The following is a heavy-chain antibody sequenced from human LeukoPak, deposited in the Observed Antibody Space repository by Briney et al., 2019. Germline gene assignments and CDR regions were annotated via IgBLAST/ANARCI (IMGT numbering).Heavy chain of an antibody. D-gene: IGHD3-9*01. V-gene: IGHV4-59*08. Sequence: SETLSLTCSVSGGSMNSYYWSWIRQSPGKGLEWIGYIYYSGSTNYNPSLKSRVTISVDTSKNQFSLKLSSVTAADTAVYYCARHVWLEPFDYWGQGTLVTVSS. J-gene: IGHJ4*02. CDR1: GGSMNSYY. CDR2: IYYSGST. CDR3: ARHVWLEPFDY.